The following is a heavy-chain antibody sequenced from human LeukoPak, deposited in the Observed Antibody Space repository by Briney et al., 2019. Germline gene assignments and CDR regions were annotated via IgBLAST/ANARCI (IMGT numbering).Heavy chain of an antibody. D-gene: IGHD6-13*01. CDR2: IYTSGST. J-gene: IGHJ4*02. CDR3: ARVPGYSSSWYFDY. CDR1: GGSISSGSYY. V-gene: IGHV4-61*02. Sequence: SETLSLTCTVSGGSISSGSYYWSWIRQPAGKGLEWIGRIYTSGSTNYNPSLKSRVTISVDTSKNQFSLKLSSVTAPDTAVYYCARVPGYSSSWYFDYWGQGTLVTVSS.